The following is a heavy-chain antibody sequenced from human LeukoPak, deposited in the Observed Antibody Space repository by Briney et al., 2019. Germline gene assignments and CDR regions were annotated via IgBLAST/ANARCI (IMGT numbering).Heavy chain of an antibody. J-gene: IGHJ4*02. CDR1: GFTFSSYA. V-gene: IGHV3-23*01. CDR3: AKDRVGAYPDYFDY. CDR2: ISAGGGST. D-gene: IGHD1-26*01. Sequence: PGGSLRLSCAASGFTFSSYAMSWVRQAPGEGLEWVSAISAGGGSTYYADSVKGRFTISRDNSKNTLYLQMNSLRAEDTAVYYCAKDRVGAYPDYFDYWGQGTLVTVSS.